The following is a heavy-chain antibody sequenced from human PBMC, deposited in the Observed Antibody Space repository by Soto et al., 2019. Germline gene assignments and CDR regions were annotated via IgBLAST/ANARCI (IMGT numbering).Heavy chain of an antibody. V-gene: IGHV4-34*01. CDR2: INHSGST. J-gene: IGHJ4*02. Sequence: SETLSLTCAASGGSFSGYYWSWIRQPPGKGLEWIGNINHSGSTTYNPSLKSRVTISVDTSKNQSSLKLSFVTAGDTAVYYCLCFRRGYRNSYRYYFDYWGQGTLVTVSS. CDR3: LCFRRGYRNSYRYYFDY. CDR1: GGSFSGYY. D-gene: IGHD2-2*01.